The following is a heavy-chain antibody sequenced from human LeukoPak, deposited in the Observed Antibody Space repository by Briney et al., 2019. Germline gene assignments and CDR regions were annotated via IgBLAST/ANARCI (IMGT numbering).Heavy chain of an antibody. Sequence: GGSLRLSCAASGFTFSSNYMSWVRQAPGKGLEWVSVIYNDCSTYYADSVKGRFTISRDNSKTTLYLQMNRLSAEETAVYYCARGNRGDSGHFDYWGQGTLVTVSS. CDR2: IYNDCST. CDR3: ARGNRGDSGHFDY. J-gene: IGHJ4*02. D-gene: IGHD7-27*01. CDR1: GFTFSSNY. V-gene: IGHV3-53*01.